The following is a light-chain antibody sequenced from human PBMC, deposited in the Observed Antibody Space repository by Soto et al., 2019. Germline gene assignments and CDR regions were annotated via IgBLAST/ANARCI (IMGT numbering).Light chain of an antibody. CDR1: NGDIGDSSF. J-gene: IGLJ2*01. CDR3: SSYTITAIV. Sequence: QPVLTQPASVSGSPGQSITISCTGVNGDIGDSSFVSWYQQHPGKAPKLLIYDVSDRPSGVSDRFSGSKSDNTASLTISGLQAEDEADYYCSSYTITAIVFGGGTKVTVL. V-gene: IGLV2-14*03. CDR2: DVS.